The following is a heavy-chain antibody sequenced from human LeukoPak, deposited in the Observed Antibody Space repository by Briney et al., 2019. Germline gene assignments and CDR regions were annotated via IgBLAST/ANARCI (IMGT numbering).Heavy chain of an antibody. Sequence: GGSLRLSCAASGFTLSSYSMNWVRQAPGKGLEWVSSISSSSIYIYYADSLKGRFTISRDNAKNSLYLQMNSLRAEDTAVYYCARNLIPEQLVLNFWGQGTLVTVSS. J-gene: IGHJ4*02. CDR2: ISSSSIYI. V-gene: IGHV3-21*04. CDR1: GFTLSSYS. D-gene: IGHD6-13*01. CDR3: ARNLIPEQLVLNF.